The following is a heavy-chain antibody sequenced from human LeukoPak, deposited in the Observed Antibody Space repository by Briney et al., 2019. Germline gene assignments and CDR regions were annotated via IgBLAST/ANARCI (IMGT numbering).Heavy chain of an antibody. CDR2: IWYDGSNK. Sequence: GGSLRLSCAASGFTFSRSGMHCGRQALDKGLERVAFIWYDGSNKYYADSVKGRFTISRDNSKNTLYLQMNSLRAEDTTVYYCAKDQQLGPYYFDYWGQGTLVTVSS. CDR1: GFTFSRSG. V-gene: IGHV3-30*02. CDR3: AKDQQLGPYYFDY. D-gene: IGHD6-13*01. J-gene: IGHJ4*02.